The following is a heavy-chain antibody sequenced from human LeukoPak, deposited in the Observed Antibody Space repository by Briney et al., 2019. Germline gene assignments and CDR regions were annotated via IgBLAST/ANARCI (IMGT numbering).Heavy chain of an antibody. CDR2: ITSTGGYI. J-gene: IGHJ4*02. V-gene: IGHV3-21*01. CDR3: ASSFGATRGY. CDR1: GFTFSSYN. Sequence: TGGSLRLSCAASGFTFSSYNMYWVRQAPGQGLEWVSSITSTGGYIYYADSVKGRFTISRDNAKNSLYLRMNSLRAEDTAVYYCASSFGATRGYWGQGTLVTVSS. D-gene: IGHD3-10*01.